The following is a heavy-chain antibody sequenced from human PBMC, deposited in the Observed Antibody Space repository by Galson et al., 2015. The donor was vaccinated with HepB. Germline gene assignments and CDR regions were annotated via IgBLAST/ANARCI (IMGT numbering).Heavy chain of an antibody. Sequence: SLRLACAASGFTFSDYYMSWIRQAPGKGLEWISDISSSSVYTNYADSVQGRFTISRDNAKNSLYLQMNSLRAEDTAVYYCARSHAGMVSLPFDYWGQGTLVTVPS. CDR2: ISSSSVYT. CDR1: GFTFSDYY. V-gene: IGHV3-11*06. CDR3: ARSHAGMVSLPFDY. D-gene: IGHD3-3*01. J-gene: IGHJ4*02.